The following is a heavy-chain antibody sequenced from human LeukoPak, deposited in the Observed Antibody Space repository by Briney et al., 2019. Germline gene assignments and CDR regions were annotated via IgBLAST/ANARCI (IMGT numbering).Heavy chain of an antibody. J-gene: IGHJ3*02. CDR3: ARPSSGWYGPYAFDI. D-gene: IGHD6-19*01. Sequence: GESLKISCKGSGYSFTSYWIGWVRQMPGKGLEGMGIIYPGDSDTRYSPSFQGQVTISADKSISTAYLQWSSLKASDTAMYYCARPSSGWYGPYAFDIWGQGTMVTVSS. V-gene: IGHV5-51*01. CDR1: GYSFTSYW. CDR2: IYPGDSDT.